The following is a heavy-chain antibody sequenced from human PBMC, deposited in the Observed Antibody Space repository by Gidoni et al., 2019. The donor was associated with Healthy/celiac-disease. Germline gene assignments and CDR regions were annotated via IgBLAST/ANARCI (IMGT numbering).Heavy chain of an antibody. D-gene: IGHD6-19*01. Sequence: EVQLVESGGGLVQPGGSLRLSCSASGFTFSSYAMSWVRQAPGKGLEWVSAMSGSGGSTYYADSVKGRFTISRDNSKNTLYLQMNSLRAEDTAVYYCARRSGYSSGWCFDYWGQGTLVTVSS. V-gene: IGHV3-23*04. J-gene: IGHJ4*02. CDR3: ARRSGYSSGWCFDY. CDR1: GFTFSSYA. CDR2: MSGSGGST.